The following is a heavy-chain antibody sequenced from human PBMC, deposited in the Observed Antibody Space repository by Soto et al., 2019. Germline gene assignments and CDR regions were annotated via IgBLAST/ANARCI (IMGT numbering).Heavy chain of an antibody. CDR1: GFSLTASPVG. CDR2: IYWDDAK. CDR3: AHRRSSGDWNGGYFDY. Sequence: QITLKESGPTLLTPTQTLALTCTFSGFSLTASPVGVGWIRQSPGKALERLALIYWDDAKRYNPSLKSRPTIIKDTPQNQVVIIMTNVDPVDTATYYCAHRRSSGDWNGGYFDYWGQGSLVTVSS. D-gene: IGHD2-21*02. J-gene: IGHJ4*02. V-gene: IGHV2-5*02.